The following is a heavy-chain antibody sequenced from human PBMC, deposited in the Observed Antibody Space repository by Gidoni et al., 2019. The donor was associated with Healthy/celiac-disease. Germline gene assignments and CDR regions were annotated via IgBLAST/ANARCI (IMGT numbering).Heavy chain of an antibody. CDR3: AREPSAVAGA. V-gene: IGHV1-69*08. J-gene: IGHJ5*02. CDR1: GVTFSSYT. CDR2: LLPILGIA. Sequence: QVQLVQSGAEVKTPGSSVTVSCKASGVTFSSYTISWVRQAPGQGLEWMGRLLPILGIANYAQKFQGRVTITADKSTSTAYMELSSLRSEDTAVYYCAREPSAVAGAWGQGTLVTVSS. D-gene: IGHD6-19*01.